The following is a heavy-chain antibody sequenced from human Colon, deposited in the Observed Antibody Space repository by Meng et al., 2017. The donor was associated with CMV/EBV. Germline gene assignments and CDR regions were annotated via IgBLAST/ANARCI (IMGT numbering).Heavy chain of an antibody. Sequence: KVSCKASGYTFTNYWIGWVRQMPGNGLEWMGIIYPGDSHVRYSPSFQGQITISADKSSGTAYFQWSSLKASHTAIYYCARIDRLLWGLGYWGQGTLVTVSS. CDR3: ARIDRLLWGLGY. V-gene: IGHV5-51*01. CDR2: IYPGDSHV. D-gene: IGHD2-15*01. J-gene: IGHJ4*02. CDR1: GYTFTNYW.